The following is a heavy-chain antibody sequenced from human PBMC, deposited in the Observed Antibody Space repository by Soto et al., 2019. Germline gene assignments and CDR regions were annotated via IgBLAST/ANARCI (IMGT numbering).Heavy chain of an antibody. CDR3: ASEGYCSGGSCYPRPMDV. D-gene: IGHD2-15*01. V-gene: IGHV1-69*13. J-gene: IGHJ6*02. CDR1: GGTFSSYT. CDR2: IIPIFGTA. Sequence: SVKVSCKASGGTFSSYTISWVRQAPGQGLEWMGGIIPIFGTANYAQKFQGRVTITADESTSTAYMELSSLRSEDTAVYYCASEGYCSGGSCYPRPMDVWGQGTTVTVSS.